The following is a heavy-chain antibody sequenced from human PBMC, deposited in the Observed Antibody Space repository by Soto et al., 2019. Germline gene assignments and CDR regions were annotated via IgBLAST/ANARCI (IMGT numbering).Heavy chain of an antibody. Sequence: SETLSLTCTVSSGSVTSDNFYWSWVRQPPGKGLEYIGYVSHSGSTHYNPSLGSRVTISIDTSQNQFSLELRSVTAADTAVYYCARVSVVQSLDYWGQGTLVTVSS. CDR2: VSHSGST. J-gene: IGHJ4*02. V-gene: IGHV4-61*01. D-gene: IGHD3-22*01. CDR3: ARVSVVQSLDY. CDR1: SGSVTSDNFY.